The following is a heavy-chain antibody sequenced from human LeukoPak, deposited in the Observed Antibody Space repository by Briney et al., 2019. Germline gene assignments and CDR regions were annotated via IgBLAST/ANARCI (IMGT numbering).Heavy chain of an antibody. CDR3: ARGREYYYGSGSYYTDWFDP. CDR1: GYTFTSYD. CDR2: MNPNSGNK. V-gene: IGHV1-8*01. D-gene: IGHD3-10*01. J-gene: IGHJ5*02. Sequence: GASVKVSWQASGYTFTSYDINWVRPATGQGLEWVGWMNPNSGNKGYAQNFQGRGTMTRNTSISTAYMELSSLRSEDTAVYYCARGREYYYGSGSYYTDWFDPWGQGTLVTVSS.